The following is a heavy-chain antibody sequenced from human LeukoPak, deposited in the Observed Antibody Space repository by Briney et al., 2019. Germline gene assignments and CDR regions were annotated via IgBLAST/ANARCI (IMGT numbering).Heavy chain of an antibody. Sequence: GGTLRLSCAASGFTFSSYSMNWGRQAPGKGLEWVSYISSSSSTIYYADSVKGRFTLSRDNAKNSLYLQMNSLRDEDTAVYYCARDMLESSSWGYYFDYWGQGTLASVSS. V-gene: IGHV3-48*02. CDR3: ARDMLESSSWGYYFDY. CDR1: GFTFSSYS. J-gene: IGHJ4*02. CDR2: ISSSSSTI. D-gene: IGHD6-13*01.